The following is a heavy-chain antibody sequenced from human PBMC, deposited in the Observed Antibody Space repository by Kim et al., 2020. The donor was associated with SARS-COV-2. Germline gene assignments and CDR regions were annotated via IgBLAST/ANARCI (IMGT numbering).Heavy chain of an antibody. CDR2: MNGEGSSP. CDR1: GFTLSSSW. V-gene: IGHV3-74*01. D-gene: IGHD1-26*01. CDR3: ARGPWGAANL. J-gene: IGHJ1*01. Sequence: GGSLRLSCTVSGFTLSSSWMHWVRQAPGKGLAWVSRMNGEGSSPTYADPVKGRFTISSDNAKNTLFLQMDSLRVDDTAVYYCARGPWGAANLWGQGTLGT.